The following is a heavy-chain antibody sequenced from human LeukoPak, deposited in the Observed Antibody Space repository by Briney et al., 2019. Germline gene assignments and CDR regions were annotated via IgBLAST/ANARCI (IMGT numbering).Heavy chain of an antibody. Sequence: PGGSLRLSCAASGFTVSSNYMSWVRQAPGKGLEWVSVIYSGGSTYYADSVKGRFTISRDNSKNTLYLQMNSLRAEDTAVYYCARAYYYVSSGYVPFDYWGQGTLVTVSS. J-gene: IGHJ4*02. CDR3: ARAYYYVSSGYVPFDY. CDR2: IYSGGST. CDR1: GFTVSSNY. D-gene: IGHD3-22*01. V-gene: IGHV3-66*01.